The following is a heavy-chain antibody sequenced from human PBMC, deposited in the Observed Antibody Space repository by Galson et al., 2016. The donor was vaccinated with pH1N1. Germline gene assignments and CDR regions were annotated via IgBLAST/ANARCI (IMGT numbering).Heavy chain of an antibody. CDR1: GGSFSNYQ. D-gene: IGHD5-24*01. CDR3: ARRGRWQQRGF. Sequence: LSLTCAVFGGSFSNYQWTWIRQSPGKGLEWIGEISHTGSTNYNPSLWSRLTIPIDTSKSQFSLSLRSVSAADTGIYYCARRGRWQQRGFWGQGTPVSVSS. J-gene: IGHJ4*02. CDR2: ISHTGST. V-gene: IGHV4-34*01.